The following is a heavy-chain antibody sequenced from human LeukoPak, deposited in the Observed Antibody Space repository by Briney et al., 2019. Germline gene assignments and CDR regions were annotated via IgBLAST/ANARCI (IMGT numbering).Heavy chain of an antibody. J-gene: IGHJ4*02. CDR3: AKDRYDSGGYYWTD. CDR2: ISGSGAST. D-gene: IGHD3-22*01. Sequence: GGSLRLSCLTSGFTLSTNAMSWVRRAPGKGLEWISGISGSGASTYYADSVKGRFTISRDDSRNTLYLQMNSLRGDDTAVYYCAKDRYDSGGYYWTDWGQGTLVTVSS. V-gene: IGHV3-23*01. CDR1: GFTLSTNA.